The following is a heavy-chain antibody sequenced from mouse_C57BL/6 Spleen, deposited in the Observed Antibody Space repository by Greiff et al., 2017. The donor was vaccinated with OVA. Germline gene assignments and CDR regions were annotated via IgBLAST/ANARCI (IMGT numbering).Heavy chain of an antibody. J-gene: IGHJ4*01. Sequence: VQLKESGGGLVKPGGSLKLSCAASGFTFSDYGMHWVRQAPEKGLEWVAYISSGSSTIYYADTVKGRFTISRDNSKNTLFLQMTSLRSEDTAMYYGARRAVGVFYAKDYWGQGTSDTVSS. CDR2: ISSGSSTI. CDR1: GFTFSDYG. CDR3: ARRAVGVFYAKDY. V-gene: IGHV5-17*01. D-gene: IGHD1-1*01.